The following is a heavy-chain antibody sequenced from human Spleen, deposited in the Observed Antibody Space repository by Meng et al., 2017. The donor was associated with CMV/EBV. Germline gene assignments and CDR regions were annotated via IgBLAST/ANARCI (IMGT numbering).Heavy chain of an antibody. V-gene: IGHV3-30*03. CDR3: GTVFSYDSTGYYDY. D-gene: IGHD3-22*01. J-gene: IGHJ4*02. CDR1: GFTFSRYG. Sequence: SGFTFSRYGIQWVRQAPGKGLEWVTVISFDESKKNYADSVKGRFTISRDNSKNTLYLQMNSLRDEDTAVYYCGTVFSYDSTGYYDYWGQGTLVTVSS. CDR2: ISFDESKK.